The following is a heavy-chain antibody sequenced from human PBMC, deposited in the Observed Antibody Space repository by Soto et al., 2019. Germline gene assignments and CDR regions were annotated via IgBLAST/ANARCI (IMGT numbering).Heavy chain of an antibody. CDR3: ARTGVYDILTGPPRSNWFDP. CDR1: GGSFSGYY. J-gene: IGHJ5*02. CDR2: INHSGST. V-gene: IGHV4-34*01. D-gene: IGHD3-9*01. Sequence: SETLSLTCAVYGGSFSGYYWSWIRQPPGKGLEWIGEINHSGSTNYNPSLKSRGTISVDKSKNQFSLKLISVTAADTAVDYWARTGVYDILTGPPRSNWFDPWGQGTLVTVSS.